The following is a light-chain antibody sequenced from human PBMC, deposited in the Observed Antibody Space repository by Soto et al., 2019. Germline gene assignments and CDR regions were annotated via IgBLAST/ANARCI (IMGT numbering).Light chain of an antibody. Sequence: QSVLTQPPSASGSPGQSVTISCTGTSSDVGGYNYVSWYQQHPGKAPKLMIYEVSKRPSGVPDRFSGSKSGNTASLTVSGLQAEYEADYYCSSYAGSNNLRDFGTVTKVTV. J-gene: IGLJ1*01. V-gene: IGLV2-8*01. CDR3: SSYAGSNNLRD. CDR1: SSDVGGYNY. CDR2: EVS.